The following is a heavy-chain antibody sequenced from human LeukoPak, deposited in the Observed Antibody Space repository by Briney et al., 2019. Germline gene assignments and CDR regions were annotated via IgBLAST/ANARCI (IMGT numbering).Heavy chain of an antibody. V-gene: IGHV4-38-2*02. J-gene: IGHJ3*02. Sequence: SETLSLTCTVSGYSISSGSYWGWIRQPPGKGLEWIGSIHHSGSTYYNPSLKSRVIISVDTSKNQFSLKLSSVTAADTAGYYCARRPAPFDWLLFAFDIWGQGTMVTVSS. CDR2: IHHSGST. CDR3: ARRPAPFDWLLFAFDI. CDR1: GYSISSGSY. D-gene: IGHD3-9*01.